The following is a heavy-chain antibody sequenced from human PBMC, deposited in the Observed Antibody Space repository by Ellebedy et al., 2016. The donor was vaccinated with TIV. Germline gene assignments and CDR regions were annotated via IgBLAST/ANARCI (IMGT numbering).Heavy chain of an antibody. D-gene: IGHD2-2*02. CDR1: GFTFSSFV. Sequence: PGGSLRLSCAASGFTFSSFVMSWVRQAPGKGLEWVSAISGSGGSTYYADSVKGRCTITRDISRNTLYLQMNSLRAEDTAVYYCARSPYTGYSDLGFDYWGQGSLVTVSS. J-gene: IGHJ4*02. V-gene: IGHV3-23*01. CDR2: ISGSGGST. CDR3: ARSPYTGYSDLGFDY.